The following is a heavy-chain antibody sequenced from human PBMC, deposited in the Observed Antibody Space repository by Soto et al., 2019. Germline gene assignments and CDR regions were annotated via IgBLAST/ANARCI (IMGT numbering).Heavy chain of an antibody. J-gene: IGHJ4*02. V-gene: IGHV4-28*01. CDR3: ARREIQGPIDY. Sequence: SETLSLTCAVSGYSISSSNWWGWIRQPPGKGLEWIGYIYYSGTTFYNPSLKSRVTMSVDTSKNQFSLKLTSVTAVDTAVYYCARREIQGPIDYWGQGTLVTVSS. CDR2: IYYSGTT. CDR1: GYSISSSNW. D-gene: IGHD1-26*01.